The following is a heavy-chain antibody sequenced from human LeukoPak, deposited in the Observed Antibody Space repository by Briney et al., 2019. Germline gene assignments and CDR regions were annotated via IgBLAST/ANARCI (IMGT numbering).Heavy chain of an antibody. Sequence: PSETLSLTCTVSGYSISSGYYWGWIRQPPGKGLEWIGSIYHSGSTYYNPSLKSRVTISVDTSKNQFSLKLSSVTAADTAVYYCASPSRPWGQGTLVTVSS. J-gene: IGHJ5*02. CDR3: ASPSRP. CDR1: GYSISSGYY. CDR2: IYHSGST. V-gene: IGHV4-38-2*02.